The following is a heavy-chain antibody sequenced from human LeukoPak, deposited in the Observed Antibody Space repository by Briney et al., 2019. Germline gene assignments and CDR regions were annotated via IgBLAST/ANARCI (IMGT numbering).Heavy chain of an antibody. CDR2: TGDTGNT. J-gene: IGHJ4*02. D-gene: IGHD2-15*01. CDR3: AKAPVTTCRGAFCYPFDY. CDR1: GFTLSSYA. Sequence: GGSLRLSCAASGFTLSSYAMSWVRQAPGKGLESVSATGDTGNTYHADSVKGRFTISRDSSKNTLFLQMNRLRPEDAAVYYCAKAPVTTCRGAFCYPFDYWGLGTLVTVSS. V-gene: IGHV3-23*01.